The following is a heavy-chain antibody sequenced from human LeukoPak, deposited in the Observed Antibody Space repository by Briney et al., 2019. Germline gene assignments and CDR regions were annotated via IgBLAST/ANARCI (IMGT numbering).Heavy chain of an antibody. CDR3: ATGHLYGMDV. V-gene: IGHV1-24*01. Sequence: ASVKVSCKVSGYTLTELSMHWVRQALGKGLEWMGGFHPEDGETIYAQKFQGRVTMTEDTSTDTAYMELSSLRSEDTAVYYCATGHLYGMDVWGQGTTVTVSS. CDR1: GYTLTELS. J-gene: IGHJ6*02. CDR2: FHPEDGET.